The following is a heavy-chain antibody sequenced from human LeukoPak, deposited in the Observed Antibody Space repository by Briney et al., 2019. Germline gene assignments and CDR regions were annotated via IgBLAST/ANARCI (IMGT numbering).Heavy chain of an antibody. CDR2: IYYSGST. J-gene: IGHJ5*02. CDR3: ARGGYYGSGNDFRFDP. Sequence: TASETLSLTCIVSGGSISSYYWSWIRQPPGKGLEWIGYIYYSGSTNYNPSLKSRVTISVDTSKNQFSLKLSSVTAADTAVYYCARGGYYGSGNDFRFDPWGQGTLVTVSS. V-gene: IGHV4-59*01. CDR1: GGSISSYY. D-gene: IGHD3-10*01.